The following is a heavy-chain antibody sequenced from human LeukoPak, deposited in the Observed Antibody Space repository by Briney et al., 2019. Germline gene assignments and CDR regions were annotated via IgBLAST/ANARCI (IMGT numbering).Heavy chain of an antibody. CDR3: ARSAQGSYGI. D-gene: IGHD3-10*01. CDR2: IYHSGST. Sequence: ASEALSLTCIVSGGSISSSSYFWGWIRQPPGKGLEWIGSIYHSGSTYYNPSLKSRVTISVDTSKNQFSLKLSSVTAADTAVYYCARSAQGSYGIWGQGTMVTVSS. J-gene: IGHJ3*02. V-gene: IGHV4-39*07. CDR1: GGSISSSSYF.